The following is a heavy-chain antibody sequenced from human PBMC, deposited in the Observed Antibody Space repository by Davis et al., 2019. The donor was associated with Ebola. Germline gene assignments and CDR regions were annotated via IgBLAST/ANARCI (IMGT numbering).Heavy chain of an antibody. CDR1: GFTFSSYG. J-gene: IGHJ4*02. Sequence: GESLKISCAASGFTFSSYGMHWVRQAPGKGLEWVAVIWYDGSNKYYADSVKGRFTISRDNSKNTLYLQMNSLRAEDTAVYYCARGSGYSSGWYDYWGQGTLVTVSS. V-gene: IGHV3-33*01. CDR2: IWYDGSNK. CDR3: ARGSGYSSGWYDY. D-gene: IGHD6-19*01.